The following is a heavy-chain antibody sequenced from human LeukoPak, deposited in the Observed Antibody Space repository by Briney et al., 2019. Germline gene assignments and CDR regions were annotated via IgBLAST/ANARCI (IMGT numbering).Heavy chain of an antibody. D-gene: IGHD6-13*01. CDR2: INSDGSRT. V-gene: IGHV3-74*01. J-gene: IGHJ5*02. Sequence: GGSLRLSCAASGFTLSTYWMHCVRQGPGKGLVWVSCINSDGSRTTYADSVKGRFTISRDNAKNTLYLQMNTLRVEDTAVYYCARDSSSWFDPWGQGTLVTVSS. CDR1: GFTLSTYW. CDR3: ARDSSSWFDP.